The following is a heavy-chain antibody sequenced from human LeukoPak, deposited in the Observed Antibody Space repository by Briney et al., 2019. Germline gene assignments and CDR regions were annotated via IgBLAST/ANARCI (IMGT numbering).Heavy chain of an antibody. CDR3: ARDRIVVVPAAMVAGGGMDV. D-gene: IGHD2-2*01. Sequence: ASVKVFCKASGYTFTSYYMHWVRQAPGQGLEWMGIINPSGGSTSYAQKFQGRVTMTRDTSTSTVYMELSSLRSEDTAVYYCARDRIVVVPAAMVAGGGMDVWGQGTTVTVSS. CDR2: INPSGGST. CDR1: GYTFTSYY. V-gene: IGHV1-46*01. J-gene: IGHJ6*02.